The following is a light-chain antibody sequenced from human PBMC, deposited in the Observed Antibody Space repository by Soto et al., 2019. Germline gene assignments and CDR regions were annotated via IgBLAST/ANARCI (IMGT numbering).Light chain of an antibody. CDR3: LQSDTFPYT. CDR2: TAS. V-gene: IGKV1D-12*01. CDR1: QDIDRW. Sequence: DIQMTPSPSSVSASVGDRVTISCRASQDIDRWLAWFQHKPGKAPKLLISTASSLQSGVPSRFSGSGSGTDFTLTIASLQFEDFATYYCLQSDTFPYTFGLGTKLEIK. J-gene: IGKJ2*01.